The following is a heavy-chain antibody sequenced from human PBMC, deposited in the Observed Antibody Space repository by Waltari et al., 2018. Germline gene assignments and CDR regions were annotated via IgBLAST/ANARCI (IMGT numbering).Heavy chain of an antibody. Sequence: QVQLVQSGAEVTQPGASVKVSCKAPGYTFTSYGTSWVRQAPGQGLEWMGWISAYNGNTNYAQKLQGRVTMTIDTSTSTAYMELRSLRSDDTAVYYCARDGDGDYPDDYWGQGTLVTVSS. V-gene: IGHV1-18*01. CDR3: ARDGDGDYPDDY. D-gene: IGHD4-17*01. J-gene: IGHJ4*02. CDR2: ISAYNGNT. CDR1: GYTFTSYG.